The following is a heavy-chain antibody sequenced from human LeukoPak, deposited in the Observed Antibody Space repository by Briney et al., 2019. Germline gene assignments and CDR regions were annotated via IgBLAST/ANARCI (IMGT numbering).Heavy chain of an antibody. Sequence: ASVKVSCKASGGTFSSYGISWVRQAPGQGLEWMGGFIPIFGAANYAQKFQGRVTITTDESTSTAYMELSSLRSEDTAVYYCARPRDYYDSSGYNDWGQGTLVTVSS. CDR1: GGTFSSYG. V-gene: IGHV1-69*05. CDR2: FIPIFGAA. CDR3: ARPRDYYDSSGYND. J-gene: IGHJ4*02. D-gene: IGHD3-22*01.